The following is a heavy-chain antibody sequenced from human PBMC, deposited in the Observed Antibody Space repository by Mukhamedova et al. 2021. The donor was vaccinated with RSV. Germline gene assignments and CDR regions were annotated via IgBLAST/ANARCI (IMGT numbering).Heavy chain of an antibody. V-gene: IGHV3-15*01. D-gene: IGHD2-8*01. CDR2: IKSKADGGTT. J-gene: IGHJ4*02. CDR3: TTEGGAYTYGFHY. Sequence: MTWVRRAPGKGLEWVGRIKSKADGGTTDFVAPVKGRFTISRDDSHNTLYLQMNNLKTEDTAVYYCTTEGGAYTYGFHYLGQGTLVT.